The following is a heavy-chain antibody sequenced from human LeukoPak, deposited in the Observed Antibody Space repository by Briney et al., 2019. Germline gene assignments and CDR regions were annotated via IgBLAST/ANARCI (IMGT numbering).Heavy chain of an antibody. V-gene: IGHV3-30*04. Sequence: GGSLRLSCAASGFTFSSYAMHWVRQAPGKGLEWVAVISYDGSNKYYADSVKGRFTISRDNSKNTLYLQMNSLRAEDTAVYYCARDSHCSSTSCYPRGWGQGTLVTVSS. D-gene: IGHD2-2*01. CDR3: ARDSHCSSTSCYPRG. CDR2: ISYDGSNK. CDR1: GFTFSSYA. J-gene: IGHJ4*02.